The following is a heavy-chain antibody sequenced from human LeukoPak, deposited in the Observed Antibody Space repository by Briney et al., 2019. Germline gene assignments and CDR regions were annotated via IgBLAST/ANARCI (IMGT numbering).Heavy chain of an antibody. CDR1: GFIFTSYS. CDR2: ITSSTSTI. J-gene: IGHJ6*02. D-gene: IGHD1-26*01. Sequence: GGSLRLSCAASGFIFTSYSIDWVRQAPGKGLEWLSFITSSTSTIYYADSVRGRFTISRDNAKNSVYLQMNSLRDEDTAVYYCARDSQWGYAMDVWGQGTTVTVSS. V-gene: IGHV3-48*02. CDR3: ARDSQWGYAMDV.